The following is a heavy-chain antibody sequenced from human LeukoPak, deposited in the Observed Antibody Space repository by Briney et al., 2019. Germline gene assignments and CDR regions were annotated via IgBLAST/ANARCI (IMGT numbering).Heavy chain of an antibody. CDR3: AKDLVALTYYYYGMDV. D-gene: IGHD2-8*02. J-gene: IGHJ6*02. CDR1: GFTFSSYG. Sequence: GGSLRLSCAASGFTFSSYGMHWVRQAPGKGLEWVAVISYDGSNKYYADSAKGRFTISRDNSKNTLYLQMNSLRAEDTAVYYCAKDLVALTYYYYGMDVWGQGTTVTVSS. V-gene: IGHV3-30*18. CDR2: ISYDGSNK.